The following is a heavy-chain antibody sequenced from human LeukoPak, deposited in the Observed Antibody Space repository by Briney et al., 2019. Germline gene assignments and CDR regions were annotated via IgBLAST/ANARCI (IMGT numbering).Heavy chain of an antibody. CDR3: ARDHPIAAAGTGPFDY. V-gene: IGHV1-8*01. CDR2: MNPNSGNT. D-gene: IGHD6-13*01. J-gene: IGHJ4*02. CDR1: GYTFTSYD. Sequence: VASVKVSCKASGYTFTSYDINWVRQATGQGLEWMGWMNPNSGNTGYAQKFQGRVTMTRNTSISTAYMELSSLRSEDTAVYYCARDHPIAAAGTGPFDYWGQGTLVTVSS.